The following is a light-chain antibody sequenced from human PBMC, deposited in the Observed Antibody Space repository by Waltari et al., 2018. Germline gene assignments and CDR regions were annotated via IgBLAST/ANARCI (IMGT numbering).Light chain of an antibody. J-gene: IGKJ3*01. CDR1: QSVNCF. Sequence: EIVLTQSPATLSLSPGETATLSSRASQSVNCFVDWYQQKPGQAPKPVIYDASSRASGIPARFSASGYGTQFTLTISSLEPEDFAAYYCQQRSNGPCTFGPGTKVDIK. CDR3: QQRSNGPCT. CDR2: DAS. V-gene: IGKV3-11*01.